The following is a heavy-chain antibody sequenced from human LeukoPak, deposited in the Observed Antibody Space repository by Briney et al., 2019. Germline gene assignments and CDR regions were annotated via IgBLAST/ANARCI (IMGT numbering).Heavy chain of an antibody. J-gene: IGHJ4*02. V-gene: IGHV3-11*04. D-gene: IGHD6-6*01. CDR2: ISSSGSTI. Sequence: PGGSLRLSCAASGFTFSDYYMSWLRQAPGKGLEGVSYISSSGSTIYYADPVKGRFTISRDNAKNSLYLQMNSLRAEDTAVYYCARVAREYSSSSRGRSDYWGQGTLVTVSS. CDR3: ARVAREYSSSSRGRSDY. CDR1: GFTFSDYY.